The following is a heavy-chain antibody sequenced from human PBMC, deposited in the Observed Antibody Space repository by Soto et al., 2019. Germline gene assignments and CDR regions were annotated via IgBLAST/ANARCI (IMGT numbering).Heavy chain of an antibody. CDR2: IYYSGST. Sequence: SETLSLTCTVSGGSITSYYWSWIRQPPGKGLEWIGYIYYSGSTNYNPSLKSRVTISVDTSKNQFSLKLSSVTAADTAVYYCARKRISMTLGTGFDPWGQGTLVTVSS. CDR1: GGSITSYY. D-gene: IGHD2-15*01. J-gene: IGHJ5*02. CDR3: ARKRISMTLGTGFDP. V-gene: IGHV4-59*01.